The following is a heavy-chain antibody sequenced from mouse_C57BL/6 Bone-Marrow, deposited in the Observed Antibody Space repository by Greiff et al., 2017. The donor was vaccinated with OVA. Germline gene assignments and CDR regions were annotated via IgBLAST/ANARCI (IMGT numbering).Heavy chain of an antibody. CDR2: IDPSDSYT. CDR3: ARAGRAWFAY. Sequence: QVQLQQSGAELVKPGASVKLSCKASGYTFTSYWMQWVKQRPGQGLEWIGEIDPSDSYTNYNQKFKGKATLTVDTSSSTAYMQLSSLTSEDSAVYYCARAGRAWFAYWGQGTLVTVSA. J-gene: IGHJ3*01. V-gene: IGHV1-50*01. CDR1: GYTFTSYW.